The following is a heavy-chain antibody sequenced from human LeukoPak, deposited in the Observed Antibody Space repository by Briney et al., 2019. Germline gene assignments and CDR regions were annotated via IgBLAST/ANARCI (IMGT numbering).Heavy chain of an antibody. D-gene: IGHD3-16*01. V-gene: IGHV3-30-3*01. J-gene: IGHJ6*02. Sequence: GGSLRLYCAASGFTISSYAMHWVRPAPGKGLEWVAVISYDGSNKYYADSVKGRFTISRDNSKNTLYLQMNSLRAEDTAAYYCTRALIGSGDVWGQGTTVTVSS. CDR3: TRALIGSGDV. CDR1: GFTISSYA. CDR2: ISYDGSNK.